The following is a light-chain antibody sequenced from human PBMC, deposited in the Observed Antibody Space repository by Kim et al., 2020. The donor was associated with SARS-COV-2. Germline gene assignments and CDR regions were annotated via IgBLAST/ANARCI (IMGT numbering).Light chain of an antibody. J-gene: IGKJ5*01. CDR1: QSVDIY. CDR3: QQRRDWPPIT. V-gene: IGKV3-11*01. Sequence: SPGERATLSCRASQSVDIYLAWYQQKPGQAPRILIYDAYNRATGIPARFSGSGSGTDLTLTISSLEPEDFAVYYCQQRRDWPPITFGQGTRLEIK. CDR2: DAY.